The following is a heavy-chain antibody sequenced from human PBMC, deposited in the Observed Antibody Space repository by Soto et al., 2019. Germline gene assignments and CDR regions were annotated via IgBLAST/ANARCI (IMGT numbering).Heavy chain of an antibody. Sequence: SETLSLTCTASGDSVTSVSDYWSWIRQPPGKGLEWIGYIYYSGSADYSPSLGSRVTISIDTSKNQFSLKLTSVTAADTAVYYCARGVGFGYYYYHMDLWGQGTTVTVSS. J-gene: IGHJ6*02. CDR2: IYYSGSA. CDR1: GDSVTSVSDY. D-gene: IGHD3-10*01. CDR3: ARGVGFGYYYYHMDL. V-gene: IGHV4-61*01.